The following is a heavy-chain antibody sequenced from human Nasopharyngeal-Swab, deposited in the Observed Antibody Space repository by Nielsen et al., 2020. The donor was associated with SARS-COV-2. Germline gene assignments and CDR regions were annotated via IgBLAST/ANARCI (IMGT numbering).Heavy chain of an antibody. Sequence: SGPTLVKPPQTLTLTCTFSGFSLSTSGMCVSWIRQPPGKALEWLARIDWDDDKYYSTSLKTRLTISKDTSKNQVVLTMTNMDPVDTATYYCARIMVPTVTTDYWGQGTPVTVSS. V-gene: IGHV2-70*11. J-gene: IGHJ4*02. D-gene: IGHD4-17*01. CDR1: GFSLSTSGMC. CDR2: IDWDDDK. CDR3: ARIMVPTVTTDY.